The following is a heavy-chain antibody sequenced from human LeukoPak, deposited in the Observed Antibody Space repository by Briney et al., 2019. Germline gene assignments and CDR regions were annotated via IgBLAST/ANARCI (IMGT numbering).Heavy chain of an antibody. CDR2: ISFDGSNK. J-gene: IGHJ4*02. D-gene: IGHD5-24*01. Sequence: GRSLRLSCAASGITFSSYGMHWVRQAPVKGLEWVAVISFDGSNKYYADSVKGRFTISRDNSENTLYLQMNSLRAEDTAVYYCAKEDGYNFLSAPDYWGQGTLVTVSS. V-gene: IGHV3-30*18. CDR3: AKEDGYNFLSAPDY. CDR1: GITFSSYG.